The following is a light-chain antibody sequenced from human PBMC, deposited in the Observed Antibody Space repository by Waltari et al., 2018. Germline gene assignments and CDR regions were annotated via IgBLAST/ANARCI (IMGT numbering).Light chain of an antibody. J-gene: IGLJ3*02. Sequence: SYELTQPFSVSVSPGQTATITCSGDVLAEKYVRWFQQKPGQAPLLILYKDTDRASGIPERFCGSSSGSSVTLTMTGALPEDEADYYCHAAAGNIWFFGGGTKLTVL. CDR3: HAAAGNIWF. CDR1: VLAEKY. CDR2: KDT. V-gene: IGLV3-27*01.